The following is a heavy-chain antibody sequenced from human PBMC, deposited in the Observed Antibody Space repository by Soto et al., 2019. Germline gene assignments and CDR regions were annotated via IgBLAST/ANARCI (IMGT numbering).Heavy chain of an antibody. CDR3: AREFPEYVSSDRYLDY. V-gene: IGHV6-1*01. Sequence: RSRTCAISGESVSGNSAAWNWTRQSPSRGLEWLGRTYYRSRWYNDYAGSVKSRITVTPDTSKKQFSLHLNSVTHEETAVYYCAREFPEYVSSDRYLDYWRQGALVTVSS. CDR2: TYYRSRWYN. D-gene: IGHD6-19*01. CDR1: GESVSGNSAA. J-gene: IGHJ4*02.